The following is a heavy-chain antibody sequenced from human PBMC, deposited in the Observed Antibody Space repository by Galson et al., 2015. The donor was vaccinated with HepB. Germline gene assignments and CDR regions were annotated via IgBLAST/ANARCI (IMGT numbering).Heavy chain of an antibody. CDR2: ISAYNGKT. CDR1: GYTFTNYD. CDR3: AGVVNAGAPYFDY. Sequence: QSGAEVKKPGASVKVSCKASGYTFTNYDISWVRQAPGQGLEWMGWISAYNGKTNYAQKLQDRITLTTDTSTNTAYMELRSLRSDDTAVYYCAGVVNAGAPYFDYWGQGTLVTVSS. D-gene: IGHD4-23*01. J-gene: IGHJ4*02. V-gene: IGHV1-18*04.